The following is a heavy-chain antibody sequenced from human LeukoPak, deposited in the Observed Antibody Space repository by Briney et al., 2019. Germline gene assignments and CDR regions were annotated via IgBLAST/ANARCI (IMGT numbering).Heavy chain of an antibody. V-gene: IGHV3-7*01. D-gene: IGHD5-18*01. CDR3: ARHRYSYGWDC. CDR2: INDDGSEK. Sequence: PGGSLRLSCAASGFSLSNHWMTWVRQAPGKGLEWVANINDDGSEKYYADSVKGRFTISRDNAKNSLYLQMNSLRADDTADYYCARHRYSYGWDCWGQGTLVSVSS. CDR1: GFSLSNHW. J-gene: IGHJ4*02.